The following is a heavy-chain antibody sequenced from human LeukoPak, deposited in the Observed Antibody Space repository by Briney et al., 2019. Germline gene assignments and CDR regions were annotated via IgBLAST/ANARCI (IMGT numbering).Heavy chain of an antibody. Sequence: PGGSLRLSCAASGFTFSSYAMHWVRQAPGKGLEWVAVISYDGSNKDYADSVMGRFTISRDISNNTLYLQMNSLRAEDTAVYFCTRTYYYDRSGYYYDFDYWGQGTLVTVSS. CDR2: ISYDGSNK. CDR1: GFTFSSYA. J-gene: IGHJ4*02. D-gene: IGHD3-22*01. V-gene: IGHV3-30*04. CDR3: TRTYYYDRSGYYYDFDY.